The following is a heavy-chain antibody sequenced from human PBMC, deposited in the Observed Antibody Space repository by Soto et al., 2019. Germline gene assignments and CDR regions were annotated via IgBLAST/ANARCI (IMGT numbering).Heavy chain of an antibody. CDR1: GFTFSGSW. V-gene: IGHV3-74*01. J-gene: IGHJ4*01. D-gene: IGHD3-10*01. CDR3: ARGSFGSVTANDY. CDR2: INGDGSGT. Sequence: EVQLVESGGGLVQPGGSLRLSCAASGFTFSGSWMHWVRQAPGKGLVWVSRINGDGSGTSYADFVKGRFTISRDNAKNTLFLQMNGLRAEDTAVYYCARGSFGSVTANDYWGQGTLVTVSS.